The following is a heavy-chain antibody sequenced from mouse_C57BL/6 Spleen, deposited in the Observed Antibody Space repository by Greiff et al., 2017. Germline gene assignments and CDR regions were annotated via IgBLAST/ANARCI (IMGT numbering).Heavy chain of an antibody. Sequence: DVKLQESGPGLVKPSQSLSLTCSVTGYSITSGYYWNWIRQFPGNKLEWMGYISYDGSNNYNPSLKNRISITRDTSKNQFFLKLNSVTTEDTATYYCAREAYYSNSFAYWGQGTLVTVSA. J-gene: IGHJ3*01. CDR3: AREAYYSNSFAY. D-gene: IGHD2-5*01. CDR2: ISYDGSN. CDR1: GYSITSGYY. V-gene: IGHV3-6*01.